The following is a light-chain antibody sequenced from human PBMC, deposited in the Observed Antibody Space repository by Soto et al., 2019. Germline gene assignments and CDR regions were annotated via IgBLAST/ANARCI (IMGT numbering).Light chain of an antibody. CDR1: QTVGNNY. CDR3: HQHATAPLT. V-gene: IGKV3-20*01. Sequence: EIVLTQSPGTLSLSPGERATLSCRASQTVGNNYLSWYQQKPGQAPRLLIYNVFNRATGITDRFSGSGSGTDFSLTIRRLEPEDVAVYFCHQHATAPLTFGPGIRVNVK. CDR2: NVF. J-gene: IGKJ3*01.